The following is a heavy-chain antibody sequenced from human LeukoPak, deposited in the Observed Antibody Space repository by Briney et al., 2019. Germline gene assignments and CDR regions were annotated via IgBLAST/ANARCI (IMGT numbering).Heavy chain of an antibody. D-gene: IGHD3-16*01. CDR1: GFTFSSYA. CDR2: IGGSGGST. J-gene: IGHJ4*02. Sequence: GGSLSFSGAASGFTFSSYALSWVRRAPGKGLEWVSAIGGSGGSTYYADSVKGRFTISRDNSRDTLYLQMNSLRAEDTAVYYCAKGYYDYVWGSYYFDYWGQGTLVTVSS. CDR3: AKGYYDYVWGSYYFDY. V-gene: IGHV3-23*01.